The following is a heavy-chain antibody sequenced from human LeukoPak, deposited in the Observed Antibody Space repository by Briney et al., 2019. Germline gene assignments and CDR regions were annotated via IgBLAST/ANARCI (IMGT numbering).Heavy chain of an antibody. D-gene: IGHD6-13*01. J-gene: IGHJ4*02. CDR3: ARGLRTAAGVDY. CDR1: GFTFSLYW. V-gene: IGHV3-7*04. CDR2: INEGGSVT. Sequence: QPGGSLRLSCAASGFTFSLYWMNWARQVPGKGLEWVANINEGGSVTYYVDSVEGRFTIYRDNADNAVFLQMNNLSVADAGVYYCARGLRTAAGVDYWGQGALVTVSS.